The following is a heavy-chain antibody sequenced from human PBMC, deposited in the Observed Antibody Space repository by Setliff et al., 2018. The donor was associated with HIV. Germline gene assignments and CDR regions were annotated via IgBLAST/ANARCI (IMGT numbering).Heavy chain of an antibody. CDR1: GGSINYYY. CDR2: IHSNGNT. J-gene: IGHJ5*02. V-gene: IGHV4-4*07. Sequence: NPSETLSLTCTVPGGSINYYYWNWIRQPAGKGLEWLGRIHSNGNTNFNPSLKSRINMSVDMSKNQVSMKLTSVTAADTALYYCARGRKAVGDWFDPWGQGSQVTVSS. D-gene: IGHD1-26*01. CDR3: ARGRKAVGDWFDP.